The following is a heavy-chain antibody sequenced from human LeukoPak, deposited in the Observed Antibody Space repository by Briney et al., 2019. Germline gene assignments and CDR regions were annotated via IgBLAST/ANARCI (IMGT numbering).Heavy chain of an antibody. CDR3: ARVDDFTYDF. Sequence: PGVSLRLSCAASGFTFGSYAMHWVRQAPGKGLEYVSAITNDGGTTFYANSVKGRFTISRDNSKNTLFLQMGSLRPEDMAVYYCARVDDFTYDFWGQGTLVTVSS. V-gene: IGHV3-64*01. CDR1: GFTFGSYA. D-gene: IGHD2-2*03. CDR2: ITNDGGTT. J-gene: IGHJ4*02.